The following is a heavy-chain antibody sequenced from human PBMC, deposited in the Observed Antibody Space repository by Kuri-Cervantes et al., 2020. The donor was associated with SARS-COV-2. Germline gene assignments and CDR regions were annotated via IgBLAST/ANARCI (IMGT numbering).Heavy chain of an antibody. Sequence: ESLKISCAVYGGSLSGNFWSWIRQPPGKGLEWIGEINHSGSTNYNPSLKSRVTISVDTSKNQFSLKLSSVTAADTAVYYCARPGGFLDVWGKGTTVTVSS. J-gene: IGHJ6*04. CDR2: INHSGST. V-gene: IGHV4-34*01. CDR3: ARPGGFLDV. D-gene: IGHD4-23*01. CDR1: GGSLSGNF.